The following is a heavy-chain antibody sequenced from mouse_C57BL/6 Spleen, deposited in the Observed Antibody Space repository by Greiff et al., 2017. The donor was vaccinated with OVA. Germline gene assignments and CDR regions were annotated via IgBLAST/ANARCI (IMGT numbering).Heavy chain of an antibody. CDR1: GYTFTSYW. V-gene: IGHV1-53*01. D-gene: IGHD3-2*02. J-gene: IGHJ4*01. CDR3: ARGQLRHYAMDY. Sequence: QVQLQQPGTELVKPGASVKLSCKASGYTFTSYWMHWVKQRPGQGLEWIGNINPSNGGTNYNEKFKSKATLTVDKSSSTAYRQLSSLTSEDSAVYYCARGQLRHYAMDYWGQGTSVTVSS. CDR2: INPSNGGT.